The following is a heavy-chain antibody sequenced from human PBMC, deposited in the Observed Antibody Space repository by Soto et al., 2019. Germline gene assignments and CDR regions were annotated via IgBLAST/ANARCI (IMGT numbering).Heavy chain of an antibody. D-gene: IGHD6-19*01. J-gene: IGHJ6*02. V-gene: IGHV6-1*01. CDR1: GASVSSNSAG. Sequence: SQTLALTCSISGASVSSNSAGWNWIRQARSRGLEWLGRTYYRSKWYNDYAVSVKSRITLNPDTAKNQFSLQLNTVTPEDTAVYYCARGAVADPYYYYGMDVWGQGTTVTVSS. CDR3: ARGAVADPYYYYGMDV. CDR2: TYYRSKWYN.